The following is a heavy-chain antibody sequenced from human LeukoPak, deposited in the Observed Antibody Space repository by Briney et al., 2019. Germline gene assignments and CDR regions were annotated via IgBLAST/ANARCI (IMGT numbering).Heavy chain of an antibody. CDR3: AHKLDY. Sequence: SETLSLTCAVYGGSFSGYYWSWIRQPPGKGLEWIGEINHSGSTNYNPSLKSRVTISVDTSKNQFSLKLSSVTAADTAVYYCAHKLDYWGQGTLVTVSS. J-gene: IGHJ4*02. V-gene: IGHV4-34*01. CDR1: GGSFSGYY. CDR2: INHSGST.